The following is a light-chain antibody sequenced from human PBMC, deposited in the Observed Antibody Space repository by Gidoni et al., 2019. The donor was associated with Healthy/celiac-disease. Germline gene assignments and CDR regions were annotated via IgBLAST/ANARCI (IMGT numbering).Light chain of an antibody. V-gene: IGKV1-39*01. Sequence: TQMTQSPSSLSASVGDRVTITCRASQSISSYLQWYQQKTGKAPKLLMYDASSLQSGVTSRFSGSGSGTEFTITISSLQPEDFAAYYCQQSYSTPPTFXPXTKVDIK. J-gene: IGKJ3*01. CDR1: QSISSY. CDR2: DAS. CDR3: QQSYSTPPT.